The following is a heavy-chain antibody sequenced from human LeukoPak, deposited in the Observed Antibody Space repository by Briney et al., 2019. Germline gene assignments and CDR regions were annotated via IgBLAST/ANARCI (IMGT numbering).Heavy chain of an antibody. CDR3: AKGGHFDQ. CDR1: GFTFSTFA. J-gene: IGHJ4*02. V-gene: IGHV3-23*01. CDR2: ISVTGDST. Sequence: GGSLRLSCAASGFTFSTFAISWARQAPGEGLEWVSAISVTGDSTYYADSVKGRFTISRDDSKNTLYLQMNSLRAEDTAVYHCAKGGHFDQWGQGTLVTVSS.